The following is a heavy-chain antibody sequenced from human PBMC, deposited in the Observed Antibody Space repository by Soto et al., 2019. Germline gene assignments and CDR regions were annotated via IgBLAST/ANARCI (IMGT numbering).Heavy chain of an antibody. V-gene: IGHV1-69*01. D-gene: IGHD4-4*01. CDR1: GGTFSSYA. Sequence: KVSCKASGGTFSSYAISWVRQAPGQGLEWMGGIIPIFGTANYAQKFQGRVTITADESTSTAYMGLSSLRSEDTAVYYCARHSNYAYYYGMDVWGQGTTVTVSS. CDR3: ARHSNYAYYYGMDV. J-gene: IGHJ6*02. CDR2: IIPIFGTA.